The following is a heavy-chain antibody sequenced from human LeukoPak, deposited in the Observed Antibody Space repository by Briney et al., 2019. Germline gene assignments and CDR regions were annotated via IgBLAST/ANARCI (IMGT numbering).Heavy chain of an antibody. D-gene: IGHD3-3*01. Sequence: GRSLRLSCTASGFTFGDYAMSWFRQAPGKGLEWVGFIRSKAYGGTTEYAASVKGRFTISRDDSKSIAYLQMNSLKTEDTAVYYCTSHDFWSDYYSPYMDVWGKGTTVTVSS. CDR2: IRSKAYGGTT. V-gene: IGHV3-49*03. J-gene: IGHJ6*03. CDR3: TSHDFWSDYYSPYMDV. CDR1: GFTFGDYA.